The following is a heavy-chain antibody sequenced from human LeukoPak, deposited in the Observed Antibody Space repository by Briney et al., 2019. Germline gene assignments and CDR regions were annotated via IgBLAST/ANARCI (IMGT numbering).Heavy chain of an antibody. V-gene: IGHV3-9*01. J-gene: IGHJ4*02. CDR1: GFTFDDYA. CDR3: AKDMGGGYSSSWSSFDY. CDR2: ISWNSGSI. Sequence: GRSLRLSCAASGFTFDDYAMHWVRQAPGKGLEWVSGISWNSGSIGYADSVKGRFTISRDNAKNSLYLQVNSLRAEDTALYYCAKDMGGGYSSSWSSFDYWGQGTLVTVSS. D-gene: IGHD6-13*01.